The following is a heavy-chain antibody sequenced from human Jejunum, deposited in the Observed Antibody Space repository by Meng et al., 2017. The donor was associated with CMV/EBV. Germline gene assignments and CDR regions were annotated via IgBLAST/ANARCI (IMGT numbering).Heavy chain of an antibody. CDR3: AKDLTGTTFYFDD. D-gene: IGHD1-1*01. V-gene: IGHV3-23*01. CDR1: EFTFSRYA. CDR2: LGGTGESK. J-gene: IGHJ4*02. Sequence: ASEFTFSRYAMTWVRQAPGKGLEWVAALGGTGESKYYAASVRGRFTISRDNSKNTLYLQMNSLRAEDTAVYYCAKDLTGTTFYFDDWGQGTLVTVSS.